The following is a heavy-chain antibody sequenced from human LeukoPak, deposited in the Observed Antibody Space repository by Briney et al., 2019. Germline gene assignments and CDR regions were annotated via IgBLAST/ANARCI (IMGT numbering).Heavy chain of an antibody. D-gene: IGHD5-24*01. V-gene: IGHV4-34*01. CDR2: INHSGST. CDR3: ARAPGGWLQFPWRNAFDI. Sequence: PSETLSLTCAVYGGSFSGYYWSWIRQPPGKGLEWIGEINHSGSTNYNPSLKSRVTISVDTSKNQFSLKLSSVTAADTAVYYCARAPGGWLQFPWRNAFDICGQGTMVTVPS. J-gene: IGHJ3*02. CDR1: GGSFSGYY.